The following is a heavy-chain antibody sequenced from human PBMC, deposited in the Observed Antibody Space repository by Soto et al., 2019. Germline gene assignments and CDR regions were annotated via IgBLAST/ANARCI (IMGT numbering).Heavy chain of an antibody. D-gene: IGHD2-15*01. CDR3: ARDFTVAILLDGAYYYYGMDV. CDR2: ISYDGSNK. CDR1: GFTFSSYA. J-gene: IGHJ6*02. Sequence: GGSLRLSCAASGFTFSSYAMHWVRQAPGKGLEWVAVISYDGSNKYYADSVKGRFTISRDNSKNTLYLQMNSLRAEDTAVYYCARDFTVAILLDGAYYYYGMDVWGQGTTVTVSS. V-gene: IGHV3-30-3*01.